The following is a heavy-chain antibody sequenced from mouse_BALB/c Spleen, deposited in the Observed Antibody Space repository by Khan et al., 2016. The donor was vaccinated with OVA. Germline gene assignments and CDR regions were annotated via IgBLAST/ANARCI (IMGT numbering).Heavy chain of an antibody. V-gene: IGHV1-4*01. CDR1: GYTFTSNT. Sequence: QVQLQQPGAELARPGASVKMSCKASGYTFTSNTMHWVKQRPGQGLEWIGYITPSSNFTNYNQKFNGKATLTADKSSSTAYMQLSSLTSEDSAVYYCARRTSLYTLDYWGQGTSVTVSS. CDR3: ARRTSLYTLDY. CDR2: ITPSSNFT. J-gene: IGHJ4*01.